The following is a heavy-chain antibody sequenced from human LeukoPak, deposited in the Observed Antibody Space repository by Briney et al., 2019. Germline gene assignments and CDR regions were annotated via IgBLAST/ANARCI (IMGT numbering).Heavy chain of an antibody. Sequence: SVKVSCKASGGTFSSYAISWVRQAPGQGLEWMGGIIPIFGTANYAQKFQGRVTITADKSTSTAYIELSSLRSEDTAVYYCARGLTDIVVVPAASYFAYWGQGTLVTVSS. CDR3: ARGLTDIVVVPAASYFAY. V-gene: IGHV1-69*06. CDR2: IIPIFGTA. J-gene: IGHJ4*02. CDR1: GGTFSSYA. D-gene: IGHD2-2*01.